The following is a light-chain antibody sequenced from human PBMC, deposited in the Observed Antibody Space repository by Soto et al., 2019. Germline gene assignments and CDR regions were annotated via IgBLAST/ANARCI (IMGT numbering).Light chain of an antibody. V-gene: IGLV1-40*01. J-gene: IGLJ1*01. CDR3: QSYDSTLDARYV. CDR1: GSNIGAGYD. Sequence: QSVLTQPPSVSGAPGQRVTISCTGSGSNIGAGYDVHWYQHRPGTAPKLLVFGDSHRPSGVPDRFSGSKSGTSASLAITGLQAEDEGDYCCQSYDSTLDARYVFGTGTKVTVL. CDR2: GDS.